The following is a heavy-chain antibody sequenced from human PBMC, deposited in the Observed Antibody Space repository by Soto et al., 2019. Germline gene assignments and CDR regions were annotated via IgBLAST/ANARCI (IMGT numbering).Heavy chain of an antibody. D-gene: IGHD2-2*02. CDR1: GFTFSSYG. V-gene: IGHV3-30*18. Sequence: PGGSLRLSCAASGFTFSSYGMHWVRQAPGKGLEWVAVISYDGSNKYYADSVKGRFTISRDNSKNTLYLQMNSLRAEDTAVYYCAKDYIRTSRLGLGDYWGQGTLVTVSS. CDR3: AKDYIRTSRLGLGDY. J-gene: IGHJ4*02. CDR2: ISYDGSNK.